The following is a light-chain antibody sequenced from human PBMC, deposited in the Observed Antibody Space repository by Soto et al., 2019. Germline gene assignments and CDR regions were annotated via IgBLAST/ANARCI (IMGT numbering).Light chain of an antibody. J-gene: IGKJ4*01. CDR2: AAS. Sequence: DIQMTQSPSSLSASVGDRVTITCRASQGIGNYLAWYQQRPGKVPKLLIYAASTLQSGVPSRFSGSGSGPDFTLTISCLQPEDVATYYCQKYDHAPLTFGGGTKVEIK. CDR3: QKYDHAPLT. V-gene: IGKV1-27*01. CDR1: QGIGNY.